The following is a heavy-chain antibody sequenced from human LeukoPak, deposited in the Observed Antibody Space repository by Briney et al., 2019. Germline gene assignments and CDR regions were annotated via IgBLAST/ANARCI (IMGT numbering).Heavy chain of an antibody. CDR2: INPNSGGT. V-gene: IGHV1-2*02. D-gene: IGHD6-19*01. J-gene: IGHJ6*03. Sequence: ASVKVSCKASGYIFTGYYMHWVRQAPGQGLEWMGWINPNSGGTNYAQKFQGRVTMTRDTSISTAYMELSRLRSDDTAVYYCARGSIAVAGTPYYYYYYMDVWGKGTTVTISS. CDR3: ARGSIAVAGTPYYYYYYMDV. CDR1: GYIFTGYY.